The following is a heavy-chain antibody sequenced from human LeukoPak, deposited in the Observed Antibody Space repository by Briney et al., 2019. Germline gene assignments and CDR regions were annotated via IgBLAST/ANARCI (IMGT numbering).Heavy chain of an antibody. CDR1: GGSISSGSYY. CDR3: ARRQSGMELLWFGELSAWFDP. V-gene: IGHV4-61*02. Sequence: SQTLSLTCTVSGGSISSGSYYWSWIRQPAGKGLEWIGRIYTSGSTNYNPSLKSRVTISVDTSKNQFSLKLSSVTAADTAVYYCARRQSGMELLWFGELSAWFDPWGQGTLVTVSS. D-gene: IGHD3-10*01. CDR2: IYTSGST. J-gene: IGHJ5*02.